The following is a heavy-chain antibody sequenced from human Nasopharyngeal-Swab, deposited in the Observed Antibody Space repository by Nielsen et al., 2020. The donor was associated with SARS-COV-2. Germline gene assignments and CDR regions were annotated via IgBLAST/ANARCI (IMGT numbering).Heavy chain of an antibody. D-gene: IGHD2-15*01. J-gene: IGHJ4*02. CDR3: AREGNCSGGSCYSYFDY. CDR2: IYYSGST. Sequence: WIRQPPGKGVEWIGYIYYSGSTYYNPSLKSRVTISVDTSKNQFSLKLSSVTAADTAVYYCAREGNCSGGSCYSYFDYWGQGTLVTVSS. V-gene: IGHV4-30-4*01.